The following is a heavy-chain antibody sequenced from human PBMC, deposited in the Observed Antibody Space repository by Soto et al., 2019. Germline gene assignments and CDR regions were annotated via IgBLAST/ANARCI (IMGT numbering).Heavy chain of an antibody. CDR1: GFTFSFYA. D-gene: IGHD4-17*01. CDR2: ISASGGNT. J-gene: IGHJ4*02. V-gene: IGHV3-23*01. CDR3: ASESLRDTTVTNPSAY. Sequence: EVQVLESGGGLVLPGGSLRLSCAASGFTFSFYAMSWVRQAPGTGLEWVSGISASGGNTFYADSVRERFTISRDNSKNTLYLQMNSLKAEDTAVYYCASESLRDTTVTNPSAYWGQGTLVTVSS.